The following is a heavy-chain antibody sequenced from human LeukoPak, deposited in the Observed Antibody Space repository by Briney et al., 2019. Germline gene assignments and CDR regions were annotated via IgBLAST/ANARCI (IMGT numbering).Heavy chain of an antibody. CDR2: IRYDGSNK. CDR3: AKGGIHRGYYFYYMDV. CDR1: GFTFSSYG. Sequence: SGGSLRLSCAASGFTFSSYGMHWVRQAPGKGLEWVAFIRYDGSNKYYADSVKGRFTISRDNSKNTLYLQMNSLRAEDTALYYCAKGGIHRGYYFYYMDVWGKGTTVTISS. J-gene: IGHJ6*03. D-gene: IGHD6-13*01. V-gene: IGHV3-30*02.